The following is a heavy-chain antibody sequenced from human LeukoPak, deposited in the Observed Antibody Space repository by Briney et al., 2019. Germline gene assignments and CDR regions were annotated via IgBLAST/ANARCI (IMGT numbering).Heavy chain of an antibody. D-gene: IGHD3-16*02. Sequence: GGSLRLSCAASGFTFSSYLMHWVRQAPGKVLVWVSRINSDGSRTSDADSVRGRFTISRGNAKNTLYLQMNSLRAEDTAVYYCARGFIAPRWSMITFGGVIVGIDYWGQGTLVTVSS. CDR1: GFTFSSYL. J-gene: IGHJ4*02. V-gene: IGHV3-74*01. CDR3: ARGFIAPRWSMITFGGVIVGIDY. CDR2: INSDGSRT.